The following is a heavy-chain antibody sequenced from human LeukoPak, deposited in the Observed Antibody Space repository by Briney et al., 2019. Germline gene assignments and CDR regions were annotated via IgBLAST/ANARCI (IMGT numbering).Heavy chain of an antibody. CDR3: ARDYHCSGGRCYDDAFDI. V-gene: IGHV3-23*01. D-gene: IGHD2-15*01. J-gene: IGHJ3*02. CDR2: ISGSGGST. Sequence: GGSLRLSCAASGFTFSSYAMSWVRQAPGKGLEWVSAISGSGGSTYYADSVKGRFTISRDSSKNTLYLQMNSLRAEDTAVYYCARDYHCSGGRCYDDAFDIWGQGTMVTVSS. CDR1: GFTFSSYA.